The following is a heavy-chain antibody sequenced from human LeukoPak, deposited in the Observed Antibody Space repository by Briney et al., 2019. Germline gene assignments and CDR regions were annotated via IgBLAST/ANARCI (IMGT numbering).Heavy chain of an antibody. CDR1: GGSISSSAYS. Sequence: NPSETLSLTCAVSGGSISSSAYSWSWIRQPPGKGLEWIGYIYYSGSTYSNPSLKSRVTISVDTSKNQFSLKLSSVTAADTAVYYCARPAVTGTSPDWYFDLWGRGTLVTVSS. V-gene: IGHV4-30-2*03. CDR3: ARPAVTGTSPDWYFDL. D-gene: IGHD6-19*01. J-gene: IGHJ2*01. CDR2: IYYSGST.